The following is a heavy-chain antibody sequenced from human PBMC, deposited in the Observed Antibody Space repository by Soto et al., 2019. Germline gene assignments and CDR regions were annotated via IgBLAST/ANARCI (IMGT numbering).Heavy chain of an antibody. CDR2: INHSGST. CDR3: ASLHSSSWYQIGYYYYGMDV. CDR1: GGSFSGYY. Sequence: SETLSLTCAVYGGSFSGYYWSWIRQPPGKGLEWIGEINHSGSTNYNPSLKSRVTISVDTSKNQFSLKLSSVTAADTAVYYCASLHSSSWYQIGYYYYGMDVWGQGTTVTVSS. V-gene: IGHV4-34*01. D-gene: IGHD6-13*01. J-gene: IGHJ6*02.